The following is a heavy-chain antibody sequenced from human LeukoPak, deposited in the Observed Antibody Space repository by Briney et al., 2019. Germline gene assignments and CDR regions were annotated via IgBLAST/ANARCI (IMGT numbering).Heavy chain of an antibody. CDR2: IYSGGST. V-gene: IGHV3-66*02. J-gene: IGHJ3*02. CDR3: ASNQYYYDSSGYYPRGI. CDR1: GFTVSSNY. Sequence: GSLRLSCAASGFTVSSNYMSWVRQAPGKGLEWVSVIYSGGSTYYADSVKGRFTISRDNSKNTLYLQMNSLRAEDTAVYYCASNQYYYDSSGYYPRGIWGQGTMVTVPS. D-gene: IGHD3-22*01.